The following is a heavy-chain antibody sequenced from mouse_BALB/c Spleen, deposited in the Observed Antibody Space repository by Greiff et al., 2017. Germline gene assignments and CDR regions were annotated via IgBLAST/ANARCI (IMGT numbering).Heavy chain of an antibody. CDR1: GYSITSDYA. J-gene: IGHJ4*01. CDR2: ISYSGST. CDR3: ARSGKYYYGSREAMDY. V-gene: IGHV3-2*02. D-gene: IGHD1-1*01. Sequence: EVQLQQSGPGLVKPSQSLSLTCTVTGYSITSDYAWNWIRQFPGNKLEWMGYISYSGSTSYNPSLKSRISITRDTSKNQFFLQLNSVTTEDTATYYCARSGKYYYGSREAMDYWGQGTSVTVSS.